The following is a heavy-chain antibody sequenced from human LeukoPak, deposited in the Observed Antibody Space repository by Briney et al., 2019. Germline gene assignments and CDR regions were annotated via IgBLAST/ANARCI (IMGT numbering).Heavy chain of an antibody. CDR1: GFTFSSYS. CDR3: ARDPSPKKSAFFDY. CDR2: ISSSSSYI. Sequence: GGSLRLSCAASGFTFSSYSMNWVRQAPGKGLEWVSSISSSSSYIYYADSVKGRFTISRDNAKNSLYLQMNSLRAEDTAVYYCARDPSPKKSAFFDYWGQGTLVTVSS. V-gene: IGHV3-21*01. J-gene: IGHJ4*02.